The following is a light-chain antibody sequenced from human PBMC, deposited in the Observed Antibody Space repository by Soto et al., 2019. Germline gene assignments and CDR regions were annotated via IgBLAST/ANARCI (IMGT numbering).Light chain of an antibody. J-gene: IGKJ2*01. Sequence: EVVLTQSPGTLSVSPGERATLSCRASQSISRNLAWYQQKPGRAPRPLIYDVSTRATGIPARFSGSGSETEFTLTISSLQSEDFAVYYCQQYNNWPPYTFGQGTKVDIK. CDR3: QQYNNWPPYT. CDR1: QSISRN. V-gene: IGKV3-15*01. CDR2: DVS.